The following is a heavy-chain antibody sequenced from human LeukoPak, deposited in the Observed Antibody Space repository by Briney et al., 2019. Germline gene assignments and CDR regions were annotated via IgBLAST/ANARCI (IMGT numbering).Heavy chain of an antibody. V-gene: IGHV3-21*01. D-gene: IGHD6-13*01. J-gene: IGHJ4*02. CDR2: ISSSSSYI. Sequence: GGSLRLSCAASGFTFSSYSMNWVRQAPGKGLEWVSSISSSSSYIYYADSVKGRFTISRDNAKNSLYLQMNSLRAEDTAVYYCARVGSSWIGNFDYWGQGTLVTVSS. CDR3: ARVGSSWIGNFDY. CDR1: GFTFSSYS.